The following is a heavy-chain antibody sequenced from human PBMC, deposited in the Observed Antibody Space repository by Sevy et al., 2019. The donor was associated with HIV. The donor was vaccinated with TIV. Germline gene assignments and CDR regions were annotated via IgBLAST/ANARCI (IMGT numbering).Heavy chain of an antibody. V-gene: IGHV3-15*07. CDR1: GFTFSNAW. Sequence: GSRRLSCAASGFTFSNAWMNWVRQAPGKGLEWVGRIKSKTDGGTTDYAAPVKGRFTISRDDSKNTLYLQMNSLKTEDTAVYYCTTADSSSWYGGRDYWGQGTLVTVSS. CDR2: IKSKTDGGTT. CDR3: TTADSSSWYGGRDY. J-gene: IGHJ4*02. D-gene: IGHD6-13*01.